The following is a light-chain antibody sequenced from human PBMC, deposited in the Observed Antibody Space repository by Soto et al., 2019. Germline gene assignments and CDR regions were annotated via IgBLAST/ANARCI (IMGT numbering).Light chain of an antibody. CDR3: QKYDDVPLT. CDR2: GAS. V-gene: IGKV1-27*01. Sequence: DSQLTQSPSSLSASVGDRVTITCRASQDISKFLVWYQQKPGKVPKLLIYGASTLQFGVPSRFSGSGSGTDFTLTISSLQSEDVATYYCQKYDDVPLTFGGGTKVDIK. J-gene: IGKJ4*01. CDR1: QDISKF.